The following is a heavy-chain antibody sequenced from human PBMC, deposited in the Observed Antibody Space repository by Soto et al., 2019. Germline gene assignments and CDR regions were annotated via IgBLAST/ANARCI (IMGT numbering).Heavy chain of an antibody. CDR2: IRDKGHSHTT. V-gene: IGHV3-72*01. D-gene: IGHD1-1*01. CDR3: ARWRVGDDHFDF. J-gene: IGHJ4*02. CDR1: GFIFSDHY. Sequence: EVQLVESGGGLVQPGGSLRLSCAASGFIFSDHYMEWVRQAPGKGLEWVGRIRDKGHSHTTEYAASVKGRFTISRDDSKNSLYLQMNSLKIEDTAVYYCARWRVGDDHFDFWGQGTLVTVSS.